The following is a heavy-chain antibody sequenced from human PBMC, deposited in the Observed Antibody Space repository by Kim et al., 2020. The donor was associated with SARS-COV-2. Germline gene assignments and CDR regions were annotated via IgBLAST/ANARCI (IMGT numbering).Heavy chain of an antibody. V-gene: IGHV1-69*13. CDR2: IIPIFATA. Sequence: SVKVSCKASGGTFSSYAISWVRQAPGQGLEWMGGIIPIFATANYAQKFQGRVTITADESTSTAYMELSSLKSEDTAVYYCARAMGAYGGSWGQGTLVTVSS. CDR3: ARAMGAYGGS. J-gene: IGHJ4*02. D-gene: IGHD2-15*01. CDR1: GGTFSSYA.